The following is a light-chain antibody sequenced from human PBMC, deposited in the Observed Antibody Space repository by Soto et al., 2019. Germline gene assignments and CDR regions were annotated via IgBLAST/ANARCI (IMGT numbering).Light chain of an antibody. Sequence: EIILTQSPASLSVSPGERATLSCRASQSVNNNLAWYQQKRGQAPRLLIYGASTRATGIPGRFRGSGSGTEFTLTITSLQSEDFAVYFCQQYYDWPLVTFGGGTRVEI. J-gene: IGKJ4*01. CDR1: QSVNNN. CDR2: GAS. CDR3: QQYYDWPLVT. V-gene: IGKV3-15*01.